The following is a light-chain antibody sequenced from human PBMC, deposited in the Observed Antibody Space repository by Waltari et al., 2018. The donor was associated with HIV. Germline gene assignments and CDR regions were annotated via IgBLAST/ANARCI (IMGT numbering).Light chain of an antibody. J-gene: IGLJ3*02. CDR2: KNN. CDR1: DSNIGSNN. Sequence: QSVVTQPPSASGTPGQRVTISCSGSDSNIGSNNVYWYQDLPGTAPKLLIYKNNQRPSGVPDRFSGSKSDTSASLAISGLRSEDEADYYCASWDDNSNSWLFGGVTKLTVL. CDR3: ASWDDNSNSWL. V-gene: IGLV1-47*01.